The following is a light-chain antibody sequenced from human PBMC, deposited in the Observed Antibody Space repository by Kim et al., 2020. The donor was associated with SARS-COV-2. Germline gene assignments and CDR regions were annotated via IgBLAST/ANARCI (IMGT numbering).Light chain of an antibody. J-gene: IGKJ1*01. CDR2: GAS. CDR1: QSVSSN. V-gene: IGKV3-15*01. CDR3: QQYNNWPLA. Sequence: VSPRERATLSCRASQSVSSNLDWYQQKPGQAPRLLIYGASTRATGIPARFSGSGSGTEFTLTISSLQSEDFAVYYCQQYNNWPLAFGQGTKVDIK.